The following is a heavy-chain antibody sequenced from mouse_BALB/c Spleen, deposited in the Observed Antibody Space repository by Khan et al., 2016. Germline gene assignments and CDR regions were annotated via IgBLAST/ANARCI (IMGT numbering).Heavy chain of an antibody. J-gene: IGHJ2*01. CDR3: VRNYGSSYFDY. CDR2: IRSKSNNYAT. Sequence: EVQLVEAGGGLVQPKGLLKLSCVASGFTFHTYAMNWVRQAPGKGLEWGARIRSKSNNYATYSADSVKDRDTISRDDSQSMLYLQMNNLKSEDTAMYYCVRNYGSSYFDYCGQGTTLTVSS. V-gene: IGHV10-1*02. CDR1: GFTFHTYA. D-gene: IGHD1-1*01.